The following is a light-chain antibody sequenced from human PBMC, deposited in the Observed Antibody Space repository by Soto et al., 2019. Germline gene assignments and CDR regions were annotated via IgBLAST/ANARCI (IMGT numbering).Light chain of an antibody. J-gene: IGKJ4*01. Sequence: DLQLTQSPSSLSASVGDRVTITRRASQIISSYLNWYQQKPGKAPNLLIYIASTLQSGVPSRFSGSGSGTDLTLTISSLQPEDFATYYCQQTYSTPLTFGGGTKVDIK. CDR2: IAS. CDR1: QIISSY. V-gene: IGKV1-39*01. CDR3: QQTYSTPLT.